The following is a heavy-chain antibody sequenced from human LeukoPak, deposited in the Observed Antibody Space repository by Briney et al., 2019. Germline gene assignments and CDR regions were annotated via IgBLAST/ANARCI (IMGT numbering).Heavy chain of an antibody. CDR1: GGSFSGYY. CDR2: INHSGST. J-gene: IGHJ4*02. V-gene: IGHV4-34*01. Sequence: SETLSLTCAVYGGSFSGYYWSWIRQPPGKGLEWIGEINHSGSTNYNPSLKSRVTVSVDTSKNQLSLKLSSVTAADTAVYYCARRVRGYSYGSGTQYYFDYWGQGTLVTVSS. D-gene: IGHD3-10*01. CDR3: ARRVRGYSYGSGTQYYFDY.